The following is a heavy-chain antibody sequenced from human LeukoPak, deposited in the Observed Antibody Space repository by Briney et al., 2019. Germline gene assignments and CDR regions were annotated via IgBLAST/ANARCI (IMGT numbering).Heavy chain of an antibody. V-gene: IGHV1-18*01. CDR3: ARDLGLGYCSSTSCFAPRFDP. D-gene: IGHD2-2*01. J-gene: IGHJ5*02. CDR2: ISAYNGNT. CDR1: GYTFTSYG. Sequence: ASVKVSCKASGYTFTSYGISWVRQAPGQGLEWMGWISAYNGNTNYAQKLQGRVTMTTDTSTSTAYMELRSLRSDDTAVYYCARDLGLGYCSSTSCFAPRFDPWGQGTLVTVSS.